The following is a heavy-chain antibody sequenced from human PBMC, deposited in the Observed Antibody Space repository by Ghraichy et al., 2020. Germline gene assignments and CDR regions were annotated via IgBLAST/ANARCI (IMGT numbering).Heavy chain of an antibody. D-gene: IGHD2-2*01. CDR3: ARDVLYLGYCSSTSCYHDWFDP. V-gene: IGHV1-2*02. CDR1: GYTFTGYY. J-gene: IGHJ5*02. Sequence: ASVKVSCKASGYTFTGYYMHWVRQAPGQGLEWMGWINPNSGGTNYAQKFQGRVTMTRDTSISTAYMELSRLRSDDTAVYYCARDVLYLGYCSSTSCYHDWFDPWGQGTLVTVSS. CDR2: INPNSGGT.